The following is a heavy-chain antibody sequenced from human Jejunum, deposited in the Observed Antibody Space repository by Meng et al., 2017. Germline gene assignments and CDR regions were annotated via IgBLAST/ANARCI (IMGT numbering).Heavy chain of an antibody. CDR1: GGSFSSYY. Sequence: QVQLQQGGAGLLKPSETLSLTCVVSGGSFSSYYWSWIRQPPGKGLEWIGEISHSGDTKYNPSLMSRVTISADTSKNQFSLKLTSVTAADTAVYYCAKSNWFDPWGQGTLVTVSS. CDR2: ISHSGDT. CDR3: AKSNWFDP. J-gene: IGHJ5*02. V-gene: IGHV4-34*01.